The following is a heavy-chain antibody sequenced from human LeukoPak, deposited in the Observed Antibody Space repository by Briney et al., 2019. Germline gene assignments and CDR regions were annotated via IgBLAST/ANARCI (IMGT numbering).Heavy chain of an antibody. J-gene: IGHJ4*02. Sequence: SETLSLTCTVSSGSISSDYWGWIRQPPGKGLEWIGYIYYTESTKYNPSLKSRVTISVDTSQNQFSLKLSSVTAADTAVYYCARVIYYGLGSYWYFDYWGQGTLVTVSS. CDR2: IYYTEST. CDR3: ARVIYYGLGSYWYFDY. CDR1: SGSISSDY. D-gene: IGHD3-10*01. V-gene: IGHV4-59*01.